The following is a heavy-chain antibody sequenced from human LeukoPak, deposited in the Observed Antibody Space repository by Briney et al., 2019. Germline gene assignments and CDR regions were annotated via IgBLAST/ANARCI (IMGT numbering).Heavy chain of an antibody. Sequence: ASVKVSCKASGYTFTSYAVHWVRQAPGQRLEWMGWINAGNGITKYSQKFQGRVTITRDTSASTAYMEMSSLRSEDTAVYYCARALPPDDISTGYPFDYWGQGTLVTVSS. CDR1: GYTFTSYA. CDR3: ARALPPDDISTGYPFDY. J-gene: IGHJ4*02. D-gene: IGHD3-9*01. CDR2: INAGNGIT. V-gene: IGHV1-3*01.